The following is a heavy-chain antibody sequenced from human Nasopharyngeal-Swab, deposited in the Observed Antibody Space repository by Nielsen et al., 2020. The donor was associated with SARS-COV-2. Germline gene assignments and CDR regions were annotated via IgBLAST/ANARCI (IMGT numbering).Heavy chain of an antibody. Sequence: SETLSLTCTLSGGSISSYYWSWIRQPPGKGLEWIGSIYYSGSTNYNPSLKSRVTISVDTSKNQFSLKLSSVTAADTAVYYCARCGWGSGSYPYSYYYYMDVWGKGTTVTVSS. CDR1: GGSISSYY. D-gene: IGHD3-10*01. CDR2: IYYSGST. V-gene: IGHV4-59*12. CDR3: ARCGWGSGSYPYSYYYYMDV. J-gene: IGHJ6*03.